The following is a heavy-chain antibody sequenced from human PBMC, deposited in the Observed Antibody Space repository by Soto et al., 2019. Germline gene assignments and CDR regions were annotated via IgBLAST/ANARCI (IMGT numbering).Heavy chain of an antibody. J-gene: IGHJ5*02. Sequence: PSETLSLTCTVSGGSISSYYWSWIRQPPGKGLEWIGYIYYSGSTNYNPSLKSRVTISVDTSKNQFSLKLSSVTAADTAVYYCARDVLKKGYCSGGSCYSWFGPWGQGTLVTVSS. D-gene: IGHD2-15*01. CDR2: IYYSGST. CDR3: ARDVLKKGYCSGGSCYSWFGP. V-gene: IGHV4-59*01. CDR1: GGSISSYY.